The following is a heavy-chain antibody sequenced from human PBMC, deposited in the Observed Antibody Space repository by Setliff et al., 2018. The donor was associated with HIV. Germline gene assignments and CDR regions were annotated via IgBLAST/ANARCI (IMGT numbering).Heavy chain of an antibody. CDR3: ARARSDWYNVRPYYFDL. CDR2: INHSGST. CDR1: GGSFSDYY. Sequence: SETLSLTCAVYGGSFSDYYWSWIRQPPGKGLEWIGEINHSGSTNYNPSLKRRVTISVDTSKNQFSLKLSSVTAADTAVYYCARARSDWYNVRPYYFDLWGQGTPVTVSS. D-gene: IGHD6-19*01. J-gene: IGHJ4*02. V-gene: IGHV4-34*01.